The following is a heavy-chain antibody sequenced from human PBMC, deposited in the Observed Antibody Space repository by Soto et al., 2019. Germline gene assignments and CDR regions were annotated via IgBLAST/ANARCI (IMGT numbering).Heavy chain of an antibody. Sequence: VGSLSLSSAASGFTFSIYAITWVRQAPGKGLEWVSVIYSGGSAYYADSVKGRFTISRDNSKNTLYLQMNSLRAEDTAVYYCARHGYSYGGGYFDYWGQGTLVTVSS. CDR2: IYSGGSA. V-gene: IGHV3-66*04. CDR3: ARHGYSYGGGYFDY. D-gene: IGHD5-18*01. J-gene: IGHJ4*02. CDR1: GFTFSIYA.